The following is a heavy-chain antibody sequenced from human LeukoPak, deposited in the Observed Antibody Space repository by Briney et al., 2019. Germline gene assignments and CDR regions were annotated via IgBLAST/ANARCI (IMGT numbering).Heavy chain of an antibody. V-gene: IGHV3-21*01. CDR3: ARDKGYDFWSGYSLGFDP. Sequence: PGGSLRLSCAASRFTFSSYSMNWVRQAPGKGLEWVSSISSSSSYIYYADSVKGRFTISRDNAKNSLYLQMNSLRAEDTAVYYCARDKGYDFWSGYSLGFDPWGQGTLATVSS. J-gene: IGHJ5*02. D-gene: IGHD3-3*01. CDR2: ISSSSSYI. CDR1: RFTFSSYS.